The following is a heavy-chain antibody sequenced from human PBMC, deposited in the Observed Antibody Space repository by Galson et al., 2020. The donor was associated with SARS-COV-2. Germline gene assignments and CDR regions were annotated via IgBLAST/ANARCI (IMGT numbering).Heavy chain of an antibody. CDR3: ARVNGASAFDYFDY. D-gene: IGHD4-17*01. J-gene: IGHJ4*02. CDR1: GFTFSSYS. V-gene: IGHV3-21*01. CDR2: ISSSSSYI. Sequence: LSLTCAASGFTFSSYSMNWVRQAPGKGLEWVSSISSSSSYIYYADSVKGRFTISRDNAKNSLYLQMNSLRAEDTAVYYCARVNGASAFDYFDYWGQGTLVTVSS.